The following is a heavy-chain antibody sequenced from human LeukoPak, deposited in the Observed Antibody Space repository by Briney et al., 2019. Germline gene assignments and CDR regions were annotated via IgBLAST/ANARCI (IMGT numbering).Heavy chain of an antibody. J-gene: IGHJ3*02. Sequence: PSETLSLTCTVSGGSISSSSYYWGWIRQPSGKGLEWIGSIYYSGSTYYNPSLKSRVTISVDTSKNQFSLKLSSVTAADTAVYYCATIAVAATGIWLQYYYDSSGYYASAFDIWGQGTMVTVSS. CDR2: IYYSGST. CDR1: GGSISSSSYY. V-gene: IGHV4-39*01. CDR3: ATIAVAATGIWLQYYYDSSGYYASAFDI. D-gene: IGHD3-22*01.